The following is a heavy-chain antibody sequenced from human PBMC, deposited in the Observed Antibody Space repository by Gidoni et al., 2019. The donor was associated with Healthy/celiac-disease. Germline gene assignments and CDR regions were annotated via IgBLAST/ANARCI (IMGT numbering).Heavy chain of an antibody. CDR1: GFTFSSYA. CDR2: ISYDGSNK. J-gene: IGHJ3*02. CDR3: ARPLPFYSSSFAFDI. Sequence: QVQLVESGGGVVQPGRSLRLSCAASGFTFSSYAMHWVRQAPGKGLEWVAVISYDGSNKYYADSVKGRFTISRDNSKNTLYLQMNSLRAEDTAVYYCARPLPFYSSSFAFDIWGQGTMVTVSS. D-gene: IGHD6-6*01. V-gene: IGHV3-30-3*01.